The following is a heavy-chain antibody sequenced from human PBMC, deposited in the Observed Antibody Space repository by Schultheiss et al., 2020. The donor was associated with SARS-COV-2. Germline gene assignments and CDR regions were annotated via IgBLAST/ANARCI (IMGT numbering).Heavy chain of an antibody. CDR1: GGSISSSSDY. CDR3: ARRSGDWFAWIDY. Sequence: SETLSLTCTVSGGSISSSSDYWGWIRQPPGKGLEWIGSVYYSGATYYNPSLKSRVTLSVDTSKNQFSLKLSSVTAADTAVYYCARRSGDWFAWIDYWGQGTLVTVSS. CDR2: VYYSGAT. J-gene: IGHJ4*02. D-gene: IGHD3-10*01. V-gene: IGHV4-61*05.